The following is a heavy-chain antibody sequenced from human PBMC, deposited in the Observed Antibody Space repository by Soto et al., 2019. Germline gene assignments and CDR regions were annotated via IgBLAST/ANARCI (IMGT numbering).Heavy chain of an antibody. CDR1: GFTFSSYT. V-gene: IGHV3-30-3*01. CDR3: ARDGGGWYFDL. D-gene: IGHD3-16*01. J-gene: IGHJ2*01. Sequence: QVQLVESGGGVVQPGTSLRLSCAASGFTFSSYTMHWVRQAPGKGLHWVAVISYDGSNKYYADSVKGRFTISRDNSKNTLYLLMNSLRAEDTAVYYCARDGGGWYFDLWGRGTPVTVSS. CDR2: ISYDGSNK.